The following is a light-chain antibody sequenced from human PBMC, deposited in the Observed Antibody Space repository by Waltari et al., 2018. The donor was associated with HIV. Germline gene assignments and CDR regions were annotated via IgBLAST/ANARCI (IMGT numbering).Light chain of an antibody. Sequence: IQMTQSPSSLSASIGDGVTITCRASQDIRTFLNWYQQRPGEAPNLLISASSSLQRGVPSRCSGSGSGTDFSLTITSLQPEDFGTYYCQQSYVSGTFGQGPKVEIK. V-gene: IGKV1-39*01. CDR2: ASS. CDR3: QQSYVSGT. J-gene: IGKJ2*01. CDR1: QDIRTF.